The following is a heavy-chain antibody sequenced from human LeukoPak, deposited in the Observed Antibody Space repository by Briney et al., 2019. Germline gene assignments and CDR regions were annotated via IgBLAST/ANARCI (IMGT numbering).Heavy chain of an antibody. CDR3: AGHSGSTRYFDY. D-gene: IGHD1-26*01. CDR2: INHSGST. J-gene: IGHJ4*02. V-gene: IGHV4-34*01. Sequence: LETLSLTCTVYGGSFSDFYWSWIRQPPGKGLEWIGEINHSGSTNFSPSLKSRVSISVDTSKNQFSLKLSSVTAADTAVYYCAGHSGSTRYFDYWGQGTLVTVSS. CDR1: GGSFSDFY.